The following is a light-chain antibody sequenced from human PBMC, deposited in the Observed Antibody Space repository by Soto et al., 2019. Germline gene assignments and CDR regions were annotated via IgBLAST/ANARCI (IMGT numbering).Light chain of an antibody. CDR3: QQYNSYSPT. CDR1: QSISSY. CDR2: DAS. V-gene: IGKV1-5*01. Sequence: DIQMTQSPSSLSASVGDRVTITFRASQSISSYLNWYQQKPGKAPKLLIYDASSLESGVPSRFSGSGSGTEFTLTISSLQPDDFATYYCQQYNSYSPTFAQGTKVDI. J-gene: IGKJ1*01.